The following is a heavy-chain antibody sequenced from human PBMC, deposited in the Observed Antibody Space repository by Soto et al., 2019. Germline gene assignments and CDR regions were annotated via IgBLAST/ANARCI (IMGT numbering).Heavy chain of an antibody. Sequence: SETLSLTCAVYGGSFSGYYWSWIRQPPGKGLEWIGEINHSGSTNYNPSLKSRVTISVDTSKNQFSLKLSSVTAADTAVYYCARGRSGSQYNWFDPWGQGTLVPVSS. D-gene: IGHD1-26*01. V-gene: IGHV4-34*01. CDR2: INHSGST. CDR3: ARGRSGSQYNWFDP. J-gene: IGHJ5*02. CDR1: GGSFSGYY.